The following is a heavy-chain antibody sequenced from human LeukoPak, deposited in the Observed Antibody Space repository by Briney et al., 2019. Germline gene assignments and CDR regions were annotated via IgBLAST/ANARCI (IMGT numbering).Heavy chain of an antibody. Sequence: GASVKVSCKASGYTFTSYYMHWVRRAPGQGLEWMGIINPSGGSTSYAQKFQGRVTMTRDTSTSTVYMELSSLRSEDTAVYYCARDGPEEMATITGLGFDYWGQGTLVTVSS. D-gene: IGHD5-24*01. CDR1: GYTFTSYY. J-gene: IGHJ4*02. CDR2: INPSGGST. V-gene: IGHV1-46*01. CDR3: ARDGPEEMATITGLGFDY.